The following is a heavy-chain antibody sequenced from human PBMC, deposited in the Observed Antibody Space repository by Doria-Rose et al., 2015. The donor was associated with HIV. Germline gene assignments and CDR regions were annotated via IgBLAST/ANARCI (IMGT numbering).Heavy chain of an antibody. V-gene: IGHV2-26*01. Sequence: QITLKESGPVLVKPTETLTLTCTVSGVSLSSPGMGVSWIRQPPGKALEWLANIFSNDERSYKTSLKSRLTISSGTSKSQVVLTMTDMDAVDTATYYCARIKSSRWYHKYYFDFWGQGTLVIVS. D-gene: IGHD6-13*01. CDR2: IFSNDER. CDR1: GVSLSSPGMG. J-gene: IGHJ4*02. CDR3: ARIKSSRWYHKYYFDF.